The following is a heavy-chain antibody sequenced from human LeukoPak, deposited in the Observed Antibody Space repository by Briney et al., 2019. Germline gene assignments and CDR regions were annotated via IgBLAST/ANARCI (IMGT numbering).Heavy chain of an antibody. D-gene: IGHD3-3*01. J-gene: IGHJ1*01. CDR3: ARDRSGYFQN. CDR1: EFTVSSNY. CDR2: IYSGGST. Sequence: PGGSLRLSCAASEFTVSSNYMSWVRQAPGKGLEWVSAIYSGGSTYYADSVKGRFTISRDNSKNTLYLQMNSLRAEDTAVYYCARDRSGYFQNWGQGTLVTVSS. V-gene: IGHV3-66*01.